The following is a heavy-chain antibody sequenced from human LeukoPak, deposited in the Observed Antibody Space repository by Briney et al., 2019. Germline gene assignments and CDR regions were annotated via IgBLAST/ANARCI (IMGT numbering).Heavy chain of an antibody. J-gene: IGHJ4*02. CDR2: ISYDGSNK. Sequence: GGSLRLSCAASGFTFSSYGMHWVRQAPGKGLEWVAVISYDGSNKYYADSVKGRFTISRDNSKNTLYLQMNSLRAEDTAVYYCAKSGVRGVIIGPCFDYWGQGTLVTVSS. D-gene: IGHD3-10*01. CDR1: GFTFSSYG. CDR3: AKSGVRGVIIGPCFDY. V-gene: IGHV3-30*18.